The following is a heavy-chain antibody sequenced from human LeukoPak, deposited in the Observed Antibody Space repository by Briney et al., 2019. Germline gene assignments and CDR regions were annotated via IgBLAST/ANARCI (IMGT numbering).Heavy chain of an antibody. J-gene: IGHJ5*02. CDR3: AASRDWFDP. Sequence: SETLSLTCTVSGGSVSSYYWSWIRQPPGKGLEWIGYIYYSGSTNYNPSLKSRVTISVDTSKNQFSLKLSSVTAADTAVYYCAASRDWFDPWGQGTLVTVSS. V-gene: IGHV4-59*02. CDR1: GGSVSSYY. CDR2: IYYSGST.